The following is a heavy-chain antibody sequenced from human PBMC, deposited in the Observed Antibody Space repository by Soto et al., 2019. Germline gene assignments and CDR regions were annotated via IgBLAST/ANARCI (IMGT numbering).Heavy chain of an antibody. J-gene: IGHJ4*02. CDR1: GGTISSSNW. V-gene: IGHV4-4*02. Sequence: SETLSLTCAVSGGTISSSNWWRWVRQPQGKGLVWIGLFYHSGSTNYNPSLKSRVTISMDNSKNQFSLMLNSVTAADTAVYYCASNQDFYDSSGYYYWGQGTLVTVSS. CDR3: ASNQDFYDSSGYYY. D-gene: IGHD3-22*01. CDR2: FYHSGST.